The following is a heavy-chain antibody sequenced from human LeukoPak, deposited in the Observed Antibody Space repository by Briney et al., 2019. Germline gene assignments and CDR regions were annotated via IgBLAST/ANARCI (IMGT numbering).Heavy chain of an antibody. Sequence: SGGSLRLSCAASGFTVSSNFMSWVRQAPGKGLEWVSVIYSGGSTYYADSVKGRFTISRDNSKNTLYLQMNSLRAEDTAVYYCASLGYSSGWSNFDYWGQGTLVTVSS. CDR3: ASLGYSSGWSNFDY. D-gene: IGHD6-19*01. J-gene: IGHJ4*02. CDR2: IYSGGST. V-gene: IGHV3-53*01. CDR1: GFTVSSNF.